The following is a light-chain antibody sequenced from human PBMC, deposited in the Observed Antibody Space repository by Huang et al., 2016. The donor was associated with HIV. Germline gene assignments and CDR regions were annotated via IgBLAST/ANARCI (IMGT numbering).Light chain of an antibody. CDR1: QSISRY. Sequence: DIQMTQSPFSLSASVGERVTITCRASQSISRYLIWYQQKPGKAPKVLIHSASSLQSGVPSRFSVSGSGTDFTLTISRLQTEDFATYYCQQSYSSPPTFGQGTKVEI. CDR3: QQSYSSPPT. J-gene: IGKJ2*01. V-gene: IGKV1-39*01. CDR2: SAS.